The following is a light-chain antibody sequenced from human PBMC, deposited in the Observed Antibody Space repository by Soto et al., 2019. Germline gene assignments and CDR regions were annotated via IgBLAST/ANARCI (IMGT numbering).Light chain of an antibody. CDR1: QSVSRN. J-gene: IGKJ4*01. V-gene: IGKV3-15*01. Sequence: EIVMTQSPATLSVSPGERATLSCRASQSVSRNLAWYQQKPGQAPRLLIYGASTRATAIPARFSGSGSGTEFTLTISSLQSQDFAIYYCQQYNNWLLLTFGGGTKVEIK. CDR2: GAS. CDR3: QQYNNWLLLT.